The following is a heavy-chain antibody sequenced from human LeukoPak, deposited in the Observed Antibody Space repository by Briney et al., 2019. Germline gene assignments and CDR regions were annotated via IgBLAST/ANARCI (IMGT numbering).Heavy chain of an antibody. Sequence: ASVKVSCKASGYTFTSYGISWVRQAPGQGLEWMGWISAYNGNTNYAQKLQGRVTMTTDTSTSTAYMKLRSLRSDDTAVYYCARDRGLLIETYYYGMDVWGQGTTVTVSS. D-gene: IGHD3-10*01. CDR1: GYTFTSYG. CDR3: ARDRGLLIETYYYGMDV. CDR2: ISAYNGNT. V-gene: IGHV1-18*01. J-gene: IGHJ6*02.